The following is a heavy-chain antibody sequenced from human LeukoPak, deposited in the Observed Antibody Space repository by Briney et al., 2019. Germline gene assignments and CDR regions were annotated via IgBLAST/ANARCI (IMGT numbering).Heavy chain of an antibody. CDR3: ARDYWWNYDY. CDR1: GFTFSSYA. J-gene: IGHJ4*02. V-gene: IGHV3-23*01. Sequence: TGGSLRLSCAASGFTFSSYAMSWVRQAPGKGLEWVSAISGSGGSTYYPGSVRGRFTISRDNSKNTIYLQMDSLRAEDTAIYYCARDYWWNYDYWGQGTLVTVSS. D-gene: IGHD1-7*01. CDR2: ISGSGGST.